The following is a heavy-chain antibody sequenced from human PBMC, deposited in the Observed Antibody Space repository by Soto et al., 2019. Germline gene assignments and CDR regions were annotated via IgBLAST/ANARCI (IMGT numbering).Heavy chain of an antibody. CDR2: VNPISGDT. D-gene: IGHD3-10*01. CDR3: AREEGFRITMDRGRWFDP. Sequence: QIQLVQSGAEVKKPGASVKVSCRASGYTFTGYYLHWVRQAPGQGLEWTGWVNPISGDTNYAQKFQDRVIMTRDRSITTVHMELSRLRSDDTAVYYCAREEGFRITMDRGRWFDPWGQGTLVTVSS. CDR1: GYTFTGYY. V-gene: IGHV1-2*02. J-gene: IGHJ5*02.